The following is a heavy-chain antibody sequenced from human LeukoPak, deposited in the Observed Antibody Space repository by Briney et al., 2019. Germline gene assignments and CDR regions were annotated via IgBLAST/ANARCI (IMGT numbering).Heavy chain of an antibody. CDR2: MKQDGSEK. J-gene: IGHJ4*02. Sequence: GGSLRLSRAASGFTFSDFWMGWARQAPGKGLEWVANMKQDGSEKYYLDSVKGRFTISRDNAKNSLYLQMNSLRAEDTAVYYCARDTDQYGRWGLWWFEYWGQGALVTVSS. CDR1: GFTFSDFW. V-gene: IGHV3-7*04. D-gene: IGHD2-21*01. CDR3: ARDTDQYGRWGLWWFEY.